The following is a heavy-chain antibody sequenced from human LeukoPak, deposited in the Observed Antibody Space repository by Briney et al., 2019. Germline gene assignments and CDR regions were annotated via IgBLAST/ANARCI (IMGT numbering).Heavy chain of an antibody. CDR2: IYHSGST. CDR3: ARDQTGSQTL. V-gene: IGHV4-34*01. D-gene: IGHD1-26*01. CDR1: GGSFSGYY. J-gene: IGHJ4*02. Sequence: PSETLSLTCAVYGGSFSGYYWSWIRQPPGKGLEWIGSIYHSGSTYYNPSLKSRVTISVDTSKNQFSLKLSSVTAADTAVYYCARDQTGSQTLWGQGTLVTVSS.